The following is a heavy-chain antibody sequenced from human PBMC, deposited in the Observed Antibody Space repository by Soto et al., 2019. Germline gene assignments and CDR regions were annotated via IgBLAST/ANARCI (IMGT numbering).Heavy chain of an antibody. CDR3: AISPREVRGVIGYNWFDP. V-gene: IGHV1-69*06. CDR1: GGTFSSYA. J-gene: IGHJ5*02. Sequence: SVKVSCKASGGTFSSYAISWVREAPGQGLEWMGGIIPIFGTANYAQKFQGRVTITADKSTSTAYMELSSLRSEDTAVYYCAISPREVRGVIGYNWFDPWGQGTLVTVSS. CDR2: IIPIFGTA. D-gene: IGHD3-10*01.